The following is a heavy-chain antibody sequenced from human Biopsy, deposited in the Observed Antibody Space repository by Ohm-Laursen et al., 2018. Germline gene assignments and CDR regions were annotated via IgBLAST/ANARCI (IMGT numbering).Heavy chain of an antibody. Sequence: PSETLSLTCIVSGGSISSSGDYWSWIRQPPRKGLEWIGYISDRGSTNYNPSLRGRVTISVDTSKNQFSLKLTSVTAADTAVFFCARLYRLDDYWNDDPPDAFDVWGQGTMVTVSS. D-gene: IGHD3-3*01. CDR3: ARLYRLDDYWNDDPPDAFDV. J-gene: IGHJ3*01. CDR2: ISDRGST. V-gene: IGHV4-61*08. CDR1: GGSISSSGDY.